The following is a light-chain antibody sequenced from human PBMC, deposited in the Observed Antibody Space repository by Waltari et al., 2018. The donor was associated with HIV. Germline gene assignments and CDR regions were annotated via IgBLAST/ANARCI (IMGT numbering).Light chain of an antibody. J-gene: IGLJ2*01. CDR3: GTWDANLNGRL. CDR2: SNI. V-gene: IGLV1-44*01. CDR1: ISNIGVNT. Sequence: SVLTQSPSASGTPGQWVTISRSGSISNIGVNTVSWYQQLPGPGPKLLIYSNIRRPPAVTDRCSGAKTGTSAAFAISWVQSEEEADYYCGTWDANLNGRLFGGGTKLTVL.